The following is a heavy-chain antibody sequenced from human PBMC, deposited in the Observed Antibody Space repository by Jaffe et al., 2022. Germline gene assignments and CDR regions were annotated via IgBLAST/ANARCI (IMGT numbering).Heavy chain of an antibody. Sequence: EVQLVESGGGLVQPGGSLRLSCAASGFTFNNYWMHWVRQAPGKGLVWVSRINSDGSSTSYADSVKGRFTISRDNAKTTLYLQMNSLRAEDTAVYYCARERIAAAGIGAFDIWGQGTMVTVSS. J-gene: IGHJ3*02. CDR2: INSDGSST. D-gene: IGHD6-13*01. CDR1: GFTFNNYW. CDR3: ARERIAAAGIGAFDI. V-gene: IGHV3-74*01.